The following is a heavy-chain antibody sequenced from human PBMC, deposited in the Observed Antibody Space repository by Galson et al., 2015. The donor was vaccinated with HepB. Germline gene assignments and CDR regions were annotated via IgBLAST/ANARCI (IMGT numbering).Heavy chain of an antibody. J-gene: IGHJ6*02. CDR3: ATNTPVAVMRASGMDV. Sequence: SLRLSCAASGSILSSYSMNWVRQAPGKGLEWVSSMSSSTNYIYYADSVKGRFTVSIDNAKNSLFLQMNSLRAEDTAVYYCATNTPVAVMRASGMDVWGQGTAVTVSS. D-gene: IGHD2-15*01. CDR1: GSILSSYS. CDR2: MSSSTNYI. V-gene: IGHV3-21*01.